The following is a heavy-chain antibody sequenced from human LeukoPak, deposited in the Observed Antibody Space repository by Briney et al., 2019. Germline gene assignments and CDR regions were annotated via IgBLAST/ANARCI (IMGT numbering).Heavy chain of an antibody. D-gene: IGHD3-16*01. J-gene: IGHJ4*02. CDR2: INYNSGNK. Sequence: ATVKLSCTASGYTFSSYYINWVRQPTGQGLEWMGWINYNSGNKGYAHKFQGRVTMTRNTSKHIAYMELSSLRSEDTGYYYCVSVGGESCRFDYWGQGTLVTVSS. CDR1: GYTFSSYY. V-gene: IGHV1-8*01. CDR3: VSVGGESCRFDY.